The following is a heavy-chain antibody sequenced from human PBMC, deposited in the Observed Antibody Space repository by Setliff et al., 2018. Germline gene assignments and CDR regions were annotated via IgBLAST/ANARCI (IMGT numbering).Heavy chain of an antibody. CDR2: VYNTGTT. V-gene: IGHV4-39*02. J-gene: IGHJ5*01. D-gene: IGHD6-25*01. CDR1: GDSISNSDYY. CDR3: VGRDFSGGDS. Sequence: PSETLSLTCIVAGDSISNSDYYWGWIRQPPGKGLEWIGRVYNTGTTNYNPSLKSRVTISISADPSNKSFSLNLFSVTAADTAVYYCVGRDFSGGDSWGHGTLVTVSS.